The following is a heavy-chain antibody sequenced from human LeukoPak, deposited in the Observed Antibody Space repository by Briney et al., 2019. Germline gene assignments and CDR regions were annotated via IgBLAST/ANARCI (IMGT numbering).Heavy chain of an antibody. V-gene: IGHV1-18*01. CDR1: GYTFTSYG. D-gene: IGHD5-24*01. CDR2: ISAYNGNT. J-gene: IGHJ6*03. Sequence: ASVEVSCKASGYTFTSYGISWVRQAPGQGLEWMGWISAYNGNTNYAQKLQGRVTMTTDTSTSTAYMELRSLRSDDTAVYYCARVKMATIPGHGYYYYYMDVWGKGTTVTVSS. CDR3: ARVKMATIPGHGYYYYYMDV.